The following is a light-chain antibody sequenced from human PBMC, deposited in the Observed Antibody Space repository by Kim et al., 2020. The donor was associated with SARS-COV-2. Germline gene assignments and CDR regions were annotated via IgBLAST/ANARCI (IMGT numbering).Light chain of an antibody. V-gene: IGLV2-14*04. CDR1: SSDIGAYNY. CDR2: DVT. Sequence: GQSIDISCTGTSSDIGAYNYVAWYQQHPGKVPKLMIYDVTKRPSGVSDRFSGSKSANTASLTISGLQAEDEADYYCTSYTTSTTWVFGGGTQLTVL. J-gene: IGLJ3*02. CDR3: TSYTTSTTWV.